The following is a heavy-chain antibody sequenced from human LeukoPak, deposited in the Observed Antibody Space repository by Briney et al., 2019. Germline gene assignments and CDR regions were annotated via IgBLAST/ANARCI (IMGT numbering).Heavy chain of an antibody. CDR3: ARDGYCSGGSCYSAVDY. J-gene: IGHJ4*02. CDR1: GFTFSTYS. D-gene: IGHD2-15*01. CDR2: ISSSSGTI. V-gene: IGHV3-48*04. Sequence: GSLRLSCAASGFTFSTYSMNWVRQAPGKGLEWVSYISSSSGTIYYADSVKGRFTISRDNAKNSLYLQVNSLRAEDTAVYYCARDGYCSGGSCYSAVDYWGQGTLVTVSS.